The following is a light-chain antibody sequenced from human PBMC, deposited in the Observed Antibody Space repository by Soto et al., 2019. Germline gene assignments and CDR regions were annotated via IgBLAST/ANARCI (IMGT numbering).Light chain of an antibody. CDR2: GAS. CDR3: QQYNSWPWT. CDR1: RSVSSGY. Sequence: EIVMTQSPATPSVSPGERATLSCRASRSVSSGYLAWYQQKPGQAPRLLIYGASTRATALPPRFSASGSGTEFTLTIRSLQSEDSAVYYCQQYNSWPWTSGQGTKVDIK. J-gene: IGKJ1*01. V-gene: IGKV3-15*01.